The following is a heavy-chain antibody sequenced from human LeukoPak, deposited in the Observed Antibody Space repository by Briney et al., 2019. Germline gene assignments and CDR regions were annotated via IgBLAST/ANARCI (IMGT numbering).Heavy chain of an antibody. CDR3: ARSRIAVAWYLLEYAFDI. J-gene: IGHJ3*02. CDR2: IYYSGST. CDR1: GGSISSSSYY. D-gene: IGHD6-19*01. V-gene: IGHV4-39*07. Sequence: PSETLSLTCTVSGGSISSSSYYWGWIRQPPGKGLEWIGSIYYSGSTYYNPSLKSRVTISVDTSKNQFSLKLSSVTAADTAVYYCARSRIAVAWYLLEYAFDIWGQGTMVTVSS.